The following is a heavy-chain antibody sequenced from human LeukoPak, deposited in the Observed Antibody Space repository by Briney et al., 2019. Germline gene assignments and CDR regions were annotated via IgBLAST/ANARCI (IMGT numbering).Heavy chain of an antibody. V-gene: IGHV3-48*03. D-gene: IGHD5-18*01. CDR2: ISSSGSTI. CDR1: GFTFSNYE. CDR3: ARRGYTYGYVDC. Sequence: GGSLRLSCAASGFTFSNYEMNWVRQAPGKGLEWVSYISSSGSTIYHADSVKGRFTISRDNAKNSLYLQMNSLRAEDTAVYFCARRGYTYGYVDCWGQGTLVTVSS. J-gene: IGHJ4*02.